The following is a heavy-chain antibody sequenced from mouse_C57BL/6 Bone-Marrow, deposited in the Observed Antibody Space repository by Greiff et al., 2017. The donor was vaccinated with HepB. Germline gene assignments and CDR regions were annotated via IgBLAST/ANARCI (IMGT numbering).Heavy chain of an antibody. Sequence: VQLQQPGAELVKTGASVKVSCKASGYTFTSYWMHWVKQRPGQGLEWIGRIHPSDSDTNYNQKFKGKATLTVDKSSSTAYMQLSSLTSEDSAVYYCAIRPFPYDYDYWGQGTTLTVSS. J-gene: IGHJ2*01. V-gene: IGHV1-74*01. CDR1: GYTFTSYW. CDR3: AIRPFPYDYDY. CDR2: IHPSDSDT. D-gene: IGHD2-4*01.